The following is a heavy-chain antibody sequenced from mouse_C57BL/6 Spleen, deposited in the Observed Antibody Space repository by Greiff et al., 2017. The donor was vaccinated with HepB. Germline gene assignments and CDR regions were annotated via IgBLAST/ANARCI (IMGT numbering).Heavy chain of an antibody. J-gene: IGHJ3*01. V-gene: IGHV1-82*01. D-gene: IGHD1-1*01. Sequence: VQLQQSGPELVKPGASVKISCKASGYAFSSSWMNWVKQRPGKGLEWIGRIYPGDGDTNYNGKFKGKATRTADKSSSTAYMQLSSLTSEDSAVYFCARSEFGYYVSWFAYWGQGTLVTVSA. CDR1: GYAFSSSW. CDR2: IYPGDGDT. CDR3: ARSEFGYYVSWFAY.